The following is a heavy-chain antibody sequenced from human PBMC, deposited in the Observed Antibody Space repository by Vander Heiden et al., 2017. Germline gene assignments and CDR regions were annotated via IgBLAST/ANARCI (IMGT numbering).Heavy chain of an antibody. Sequence: QVQLVQSGAAVKKPGASVKVSCKASTYTFTSYYMHWVRKAPGQGLEWMGIINPSGGSTTYAQKFQGRVTMTRDTSTNTVYMELSSLRSEDTAVYYCATITGEGAFDIWGQGTMVTVSS. CDR1: TYTFTSYY. CDR2: INPSGGST. D-gene: IGHD3-16*01. V-gene: IGHV1-46*01. J-gene: IGHJ3*02. CDR3: ATITGEGAFDI.